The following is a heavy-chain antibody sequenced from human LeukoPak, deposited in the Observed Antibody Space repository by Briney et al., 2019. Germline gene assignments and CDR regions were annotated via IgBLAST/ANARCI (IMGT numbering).Heavy chain of an antibody. V-gene: IGHV4-61*02. J-gene: IGHJ4*02. CDR1: GFSISSGSYY. D-gene: IGHD6-13*01. CDR3: TRDRVSSSWDYFDY. CDR2: IYTSEST. Sequence: SETLSLTCTGSGFSISSGSYYWHWLRQPAGKGLGWIARIYTSESTNYNPSLKSRVTISVDTSKNQFSLKLSSATAADTAVYYCTRDRVSSSWDYFDYWGQGTLVTVSS.